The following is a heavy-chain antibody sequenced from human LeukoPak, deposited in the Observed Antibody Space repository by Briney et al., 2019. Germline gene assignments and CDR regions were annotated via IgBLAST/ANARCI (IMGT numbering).Heavy chain of an antibody. V-gene: IGHV4-39*07. CDR2: IYYTGST. Sequence: SGXXXXXSXXYWGWIRQPXGXXLXWIGSIYYTGSTYYNPSLKSRVTISVXTSKNQFSLKLSSVTAADTAVYXXXXXXXXXXXXXXXYWGXXXXXTVSS. CDR3: XXXXXXXXXXXXXY. J-gene: IGHJ4*01. CDR1: GXXXXXSXXY.